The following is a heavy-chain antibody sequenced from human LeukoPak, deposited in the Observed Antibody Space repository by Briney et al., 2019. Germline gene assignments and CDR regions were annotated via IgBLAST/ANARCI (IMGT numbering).Heavy chain of an antibody. D-gene: IGHD2-21*02. Sequence: GGSLRLSCAASGFTFSGFEMNWVRQAPGKGLEWISYISSSYRTIYYADFVKGRFTVFRDNTKNSIYLQMNSLRVEDTAVYYCARDDSMGTVSGMDVWGQGTTVTVSS. CDR2: ISSSYRTI. CDR1: GFTFSGFE. CDR3: ARDDSMGTVSGMDV. V-gene: IGHV3-48*03. J-gene: IGHJ6*02.